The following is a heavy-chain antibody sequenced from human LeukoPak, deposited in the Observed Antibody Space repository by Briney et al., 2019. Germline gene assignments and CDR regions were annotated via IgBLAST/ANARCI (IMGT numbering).Heavy chain of an antibody. J-gene: IGHJ4*02. CDR3: ARDDQQLAFDY. CDR2: IKQDGSEK. V-gene: IGHV3-7*04. CDR1: GFTFSSYW. D-gene: IGHD6-13*01. Sequence: PGGSLRLSCAASGFTFSSYWMSWVRQAPGKGLEWVANIKQDGSEKYYVDSVKGRFTISRDNAKNSLYLQMNSLRGDDTAVYYCARDDQQLAFDYWGQGTLVTVSS.